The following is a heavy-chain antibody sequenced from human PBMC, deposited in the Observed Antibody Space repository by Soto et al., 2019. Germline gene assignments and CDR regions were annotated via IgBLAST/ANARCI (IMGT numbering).Heavy chain of an antibody. J-gene: IGHJ4*02. V-gene: IGHV4-59*01. Sequence: PSETLSLTCTVSGGSISSYYWSWIRQPPGKGLEWIGYIYYSGSTNYNPSLKSRVTISVDTSKNQFSLKLSSVTAADTAVYYCARDSGRRPFSSGYYPIDYWGQGTLVTVSS. CDR1: GGSISSYY. CDR2: IYYSGST. D-gene: IGHD3-22*01. CDR3: ARDSGRRPFSSGYYPIDY.